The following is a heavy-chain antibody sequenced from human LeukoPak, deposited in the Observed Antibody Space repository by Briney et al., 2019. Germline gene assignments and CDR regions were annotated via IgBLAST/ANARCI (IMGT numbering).Heavy chain of an antibody. Sequence: ASVKVSCKASGGTFSRYAVSWVRQAPGQRLEWMGWINAGNGNTKYSQKFQGRVTITRDTSASTAYMELSSLRSEDTAVYYCASGSSDLRNYYYGMDVWGQGTTVTVSS. CDR1: GGTFSRYA. CDR3: ASGSSDLRNYYYGMDV. V-gene: IGHV1-3*01. D-gene: IGHD2-21*02. J-gene: IGHJ6*02. CDR2: INAGNGNT.